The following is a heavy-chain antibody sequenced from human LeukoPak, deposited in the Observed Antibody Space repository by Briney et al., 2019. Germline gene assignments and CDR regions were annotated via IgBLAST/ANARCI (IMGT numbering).Heavy chain of an antibody. CDR2: ISSNGGST. D-gene: IGHD3-22*01. Sequence: PGGSLRLSCAASGFTFSSYAMHWVRQAPGKGLEYVSAISSNGGSTYYANSVKGRFTISRDNSKNTVYLQMGSLRAEDMAVYYCAKAIYYDSSGYDYWGQGTLVTVSS. J-gene: IGHJ4*02. CDR1: GFTFSSYA. V-gene: IGHV3-64*01. CDR3: AKAIYYDSSGYDY.